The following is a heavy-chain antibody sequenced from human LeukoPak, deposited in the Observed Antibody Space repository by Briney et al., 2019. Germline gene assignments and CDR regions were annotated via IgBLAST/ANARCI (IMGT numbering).Heavy chain of an antibody. V-gene: IGHV3-11*04. J-gene: IGHJ4*02. D-gene: IGHD3-22*01. CDR2: ISASGAVP. Sequence: GGSLRLSCTASGFRFDSFYMGWIRQVPGKGLDYIALISASGAVPYYAESVEGRFTISRDNAKNSVSLQMNSLSADDTAIYYCARSLIVASEDYWGQGTQVIVSS. CDR3: ARSLIVASEDY. CDR1: GFRFDSFY.